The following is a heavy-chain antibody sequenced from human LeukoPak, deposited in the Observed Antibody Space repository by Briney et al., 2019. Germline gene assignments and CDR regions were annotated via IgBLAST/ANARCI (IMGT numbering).Heavy chain of an antibody. Sequence: GGSLRLSCAAPGFIFSKYSMHWVRQAPGKGLEWVSYISSSSDTIYYADSVKGRFTISRDNAKNSLYLQMNSLRDEDTAVYYCARDGYCSSGSGYGSYDYWGQGTLGTVSS. D-gene: IGHD2-15*01. J-gene: IGHJ4*02. CDR2: ISSSSDTI. CDR1: GFIFSKYS. V-gene: IGHV3-48*02. CDR3: ARDGYCSSGSGYGSYDY.